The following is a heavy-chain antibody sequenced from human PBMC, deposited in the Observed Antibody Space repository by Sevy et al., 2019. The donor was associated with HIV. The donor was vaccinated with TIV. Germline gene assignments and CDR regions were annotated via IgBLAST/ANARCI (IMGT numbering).Heavy chain of an antibody. D-gene: IGHD3-10*01. J-gene: IGHJ5*02. CDR1: GFTFSNYA. Sequence: GGSLRLSCAASGFTFSNYAIHWVRQAPGKGLEWVAVLSYDGSDKDYADSVKGRFTISRDNFTNTLYLHMNSLKIEDVAEMVPDYADSAQSRFMISRGNFTSNLFLYMKSLKMEDTAVYYCAGDNFMYFWSGYYDSWGPGTLVTVSS. CDR3: DYADSAQSRFMISRGNFTSNLFLYMKSLKMEDTAVYYCAGDNFMYFWSGYYDS. V-gene: IGHV3-30-3*01. CDR2: LSYDGSDK.